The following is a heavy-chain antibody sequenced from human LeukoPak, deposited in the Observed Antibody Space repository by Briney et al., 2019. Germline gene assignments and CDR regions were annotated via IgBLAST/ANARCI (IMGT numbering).Heavy chain of an antibody. J-gene: IGHJ5*02. Sequence: SETLSLTCTVSGGSISSYYWSWIRQPPGKGLEWIGYIYYSGSTNYNPSLKSRVTISVDTSKNQFPLKLSSVTAADTAVYYCARDQGVYDSSGYYYGVWFDPWGQGTLVTVSS. V-gene: IGHV4-59*01. CDR2: IYYSGST. CDR3: ARDQGVYDSSGYYYGVWFDP. D-gene: IGHD3-22*01. CDR1: GGSISSYY.